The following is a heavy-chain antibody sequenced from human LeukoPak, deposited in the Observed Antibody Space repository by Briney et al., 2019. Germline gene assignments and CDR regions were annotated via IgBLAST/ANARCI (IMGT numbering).Heavy chain of an antibody. Sequence: PSQTLSLTRTVSGGSISSGPYYWIWIRQHPGKGLEWIGYITYSGNTYYYPALNSRVTVSLDTSKTQFSLKLSSVTAADTAVYYCARIAYDALDSYYYGMDVWGQGTTVTVSS. CDR3: ARIAYDALDSYYYGMDV. V-gene: IGHV4-31*03. CDR2: ITYSGNT. D-gene: IGHD3-3*01. CDR1: GGSISSGPYY. J-gene: IGHJ6*02.